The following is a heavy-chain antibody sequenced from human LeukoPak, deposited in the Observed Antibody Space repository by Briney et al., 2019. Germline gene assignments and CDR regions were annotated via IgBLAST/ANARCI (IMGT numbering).Heavy chain of an antibody. Sequence: GGSLRLSCAASGFTFSSYAMHWVRQAPGKGLEWVAVISHDGSNKYYADSVKGRFTISGDNSKSTLYLQMNSLRAEDTAVYYCARPGDYYDSSGYANDAFDIWGQGTMVTVSS. J-gene: IGHJ3*02. CDR1: GFTFSSYA. CDR3: ARPGDYYDSSGYANDAFDI. CDR2: ISHDGSNK. V-gene: IGHV3-30*04. D-gene: IGHD3-22*01.